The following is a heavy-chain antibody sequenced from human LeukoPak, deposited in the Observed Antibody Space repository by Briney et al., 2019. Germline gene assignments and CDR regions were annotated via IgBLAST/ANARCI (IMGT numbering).Heavy chain of an antibody. CDR3: ARGPGIAVAGVFDY. J-gene: IGHJ4*02. Sequence: ASVKVSCKASGYTFTSYGINWVRQAPGQGLEGMGWISGHNGHTNYVQKMQGRVTMTTDTSTNTAYMELRNLTSADTAVYYCARGPGIAVAGVFDYWGQGSLVTVSS. CDR2: ISGHNGHT. D-gene: IGHD6-19*01. CDR1: GYTFTSYG. V-gene: IGHV1-18*04.